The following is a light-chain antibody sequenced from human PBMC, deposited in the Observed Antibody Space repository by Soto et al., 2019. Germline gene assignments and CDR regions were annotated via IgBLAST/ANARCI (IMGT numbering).Light chain of an antibody. CDR1: TIDVGSYDL. J-gene: IGLJ2*01. Sequence: QSALTQPASVSGSPGQLITISCTGSTIDVGSYDLVSWYQQHPGKAPKVIIYDVVKRPSGISHRFSGSKSGNTASLTISGLQTEDEADYYCCSYSNRNTLIFGGGTKLTVL. CDR3: CSYSNRNTLI. V-gene: IGLV2-23*02. CDR2: DVV.